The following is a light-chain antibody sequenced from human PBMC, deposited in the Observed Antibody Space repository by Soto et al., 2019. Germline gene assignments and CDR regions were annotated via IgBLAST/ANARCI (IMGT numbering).Light chain of an antibody. Sequence: EIVLTQSPGTLSLSPGERATLSCRASQKIRSDYLAWFQQRPGLAPRLLIYGASKRASGIPDRFTGSGSGTDFVLTINRLEPEDFEVYYCQQYGKPPPYTFGQGTKLEI. CDR1: QKIRSDY. CDR3: QQYGKPPPYT. CDR2: GAS. J-gene: IGKJ2*01. V-gene: IGKV3-20*01.